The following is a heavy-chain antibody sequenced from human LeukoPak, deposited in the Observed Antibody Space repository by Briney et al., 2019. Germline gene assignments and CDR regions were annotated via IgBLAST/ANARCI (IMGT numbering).Heavy chain of an antibody. Sequence: ASVKVSCKASAGTFSSYAISWVRQAPGQGLEWMGRINPNSGGTNYAQKFQGRVTMTRDTSISTAYMELSRLRSDDTAVYYCARDPAPASTFDYWGQGTLVTVSS. V-gene: IGHV1-2*06. CDR2: INPNSGGT. CDR1: AGTFSSYA. CDR3: ARDPAPASTFDY. J-gene: IGHJ4*02. D-gene: IGHD2-2*01.